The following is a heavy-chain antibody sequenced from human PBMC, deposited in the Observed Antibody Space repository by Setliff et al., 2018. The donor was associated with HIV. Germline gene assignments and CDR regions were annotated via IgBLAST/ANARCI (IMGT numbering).Heavy chain of an antibody. CDR1: GGSISSGSYY. Sequence: PSETLSLTCTVSGGSISSGSYYWSWVRQPAGKGLEWIGQVHSTLSTNYNPSLKSRLSSSADTSKNQFSLRVNSVTAADTAVYYCARHVGDDYDSHAVWGKGTTVTVSS. CDR3: ARHVGDDYDSHAV. J-gene: IGHJ6*04. CDR2: VHSTLST. D-gene: IGHD3-22*01. V-gene: IGHV4-61*09.